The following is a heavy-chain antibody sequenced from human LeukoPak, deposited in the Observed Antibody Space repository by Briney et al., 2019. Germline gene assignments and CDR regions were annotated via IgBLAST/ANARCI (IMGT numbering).Heavy chain of an antibody. Sequence: LGTLFLTCAGSGGAFSGYYWSLIRQPPGKGLEWIGGINHSGSTNYNPSLKSRVTISVDTSKNQFSLKLSSVTAADTAVYYCARGGVVVVTAIGDFDYWGQGTLVTVSS. CDR1: GGAFSGYY. J-gene: IGHJ4*02. V-gene: IGHV4-34*01. CDR3: ARGGVVVVTAIGDFDY. CDR2: INHSGST. D-gene: IGHD2-21*02.